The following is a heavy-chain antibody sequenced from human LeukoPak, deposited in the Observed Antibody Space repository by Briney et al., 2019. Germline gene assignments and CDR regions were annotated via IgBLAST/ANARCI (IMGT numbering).Heavy chain of an antibody. V-gene: IGHV4-59*08. J-gene: IGHJ2*01. Sequence: PSETLSLTCTVSGGSISSYYWSWIRQPPGKGLEWIGYIYYSGSTNYNPSLKSRVTISVDTSKNQFSLKLSSVTAADTAVYYCARLSVQDGDSSPRYFDLWGRGTLVTVSS. CDR3: ARLSVQDGDSSPRYFDL. D-gene: IGHD4-17*01. CDR1: GGSISSYY. CDR2: IYYSGST.